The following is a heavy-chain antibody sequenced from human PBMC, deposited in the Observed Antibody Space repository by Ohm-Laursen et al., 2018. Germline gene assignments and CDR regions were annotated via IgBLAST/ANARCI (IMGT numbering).Heavy chain of an antibody. Sequence: GSLRLSCAASGFTFSNYAMSWVRQAPGKGLEWVSAISGSGGSTYYADSVKGRFTISRDNSKNTLYLQMNSLRAEDTAVYYCARDNFEVNWNYAFHFDYWGQGTLVTVSS. CDR2: ISGSGGST. D-gene: IGHD1-7*01. J-gene: IGHJ4*02. CDR3: ARDNFEVNWNYAFHFDY. V-gene: IGHV3-23*01. CDR1: GFTFSNYA.